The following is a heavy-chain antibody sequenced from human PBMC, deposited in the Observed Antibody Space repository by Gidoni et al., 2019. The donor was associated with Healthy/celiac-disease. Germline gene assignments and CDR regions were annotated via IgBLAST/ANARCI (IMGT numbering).Heavy chain of an antibody. D-gene: IGHD6-6*01. CDR2: ISSSSSYI. J-gene: IGHJ6*03. CDR1: GFTFSSYS. CDR3: ARPDIAARPTYYYYYYMDV. V-gene: IGHV3-21*01. Sequence: EVQLVESGGGLVKPGGSLRLSCAASGFTFSSYSMNWVRQAPGNGLEWVSSISSSSSYIYYADSVKGRFTISRDNAKNSLYLQMNSLRAEDTAVYYCARPDIAARPTYYYYYYMDVWGKGTTVTVSS.